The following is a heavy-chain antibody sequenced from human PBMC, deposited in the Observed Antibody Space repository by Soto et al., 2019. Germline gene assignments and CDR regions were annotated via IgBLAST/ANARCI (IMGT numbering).Heavy chain of an antibody. CDR2: ISGSGGST. V-gene: IGHV3-23*01. Sequence: GGSLRLSCAASGFTFSSYAMSWVRQAPGKGLEWVSAISGSGGSTYYADSVKGRFTISRDNSKNTLYLQMNSLRAEDTAVYYCAKQRGSGYDPPHGMDVWGQGTTVNVSS. CDR1: GFTFSSYA. J-gene: IGHJ6*02. CDR3: AKQRGSGYDPPHGMDV. D-gene: IGHD5-12*01.